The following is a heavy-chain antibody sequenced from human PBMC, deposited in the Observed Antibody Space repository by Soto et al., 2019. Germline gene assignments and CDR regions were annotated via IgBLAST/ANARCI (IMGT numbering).Heavy chain of an antibody. Sequence: QVQLVQSGAEVKKPGTSVKVSCKASGYTFTSYGISWVRQAPGQGLEWMGWISAYNGNTNYAQKLQGRVTMTTNTSTSTAYMELRSLRSDDTAVDYCARAPWGSSWYSQPEHYSFDYWGQGTLVTVSS. V-gene: IGHV1-18*01. CDR3: ARAPWGSSWYSQPEHYSFDY. J-gene: IGHJ4*02. CDR2: ISAYNGNT. D-gene: IGHD6-13*01. CDR1: GYTFTSYG.